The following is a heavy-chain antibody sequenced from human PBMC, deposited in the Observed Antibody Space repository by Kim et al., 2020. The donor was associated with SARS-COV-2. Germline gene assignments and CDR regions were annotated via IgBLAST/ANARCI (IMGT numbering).Heavy chain of an antibody. V-gene: IGHV4-34*01. J-gene: IGHJ2*01. D-gene: IGHD4-17*01. CDR3: ARGLYGGNSKNFDL. Sequence: PSLKSRVTISVDTSKNQFSLKLSSVTAADTAVYYCARGLYGGNSKNFDLWGRGTLVTVSS.